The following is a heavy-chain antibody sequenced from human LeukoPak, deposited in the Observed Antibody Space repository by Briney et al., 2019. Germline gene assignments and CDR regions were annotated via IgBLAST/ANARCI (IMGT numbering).Heavy chain of an antibody. J-gene: IGHJ4*02. CDR2: ISAYNGNT. CDR1: GYTFTSYG. Sequence: ASVKVSCKASGYTFTSYGISWVRQAPGQGLERMGWISAYNGNTNYAQKLQGRVTMTTDTSTSTACMELRGLRSDDTGVYYCARDGSELGPIDYWGQGALVTVSS. D-gene: IGHD7-27*01. V-gene: IGHV1-18*01. CDR3: ARDGSELGPIDY.